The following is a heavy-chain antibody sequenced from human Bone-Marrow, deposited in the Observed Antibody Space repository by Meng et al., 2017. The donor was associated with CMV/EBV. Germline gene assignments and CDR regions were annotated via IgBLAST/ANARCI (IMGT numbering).Heavy chain of an antibody. Sequence: SETLSLTCTVSGGSINTNTYYWGWIRQPPGEGLEWIGSIYYSGSTYYNPSLKSRVTISVDTSKNQFSLKLSSVTAADTAVYYCARESYCSGGSCYSGVDYWGQGTLVTVSS. CDR3: ARESYCSGGSCYSGVDY. CDR1: GGSINTNTYY. D-gene: IGHD2-15*01. CDR2: IYYSGST. J-gene: IGHJ4*02. V-gene: IGHV4-39*07.